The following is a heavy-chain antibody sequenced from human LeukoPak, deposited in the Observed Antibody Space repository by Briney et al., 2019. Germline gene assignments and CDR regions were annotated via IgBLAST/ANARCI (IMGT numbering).Heavy chain of an antibody. V-gene: IGHV1-69*01. CDR2: IIPIFGTA. D-gene: IGHD4-17*01. Sequence: SVKVSCKASGGTFSSYAISWVRQAPGQGLEWMGGIIPIFGTANYAQKFQGRVTITADESTSTAYMELSSLRSEDTAVCYCATTVTTSGKYWYFDLWGRGTLVTVSS. CDR1: GGTFSSYA. J-gene: IGHJ2*01. CDR3: ATTVTTSGKYWYFDL.